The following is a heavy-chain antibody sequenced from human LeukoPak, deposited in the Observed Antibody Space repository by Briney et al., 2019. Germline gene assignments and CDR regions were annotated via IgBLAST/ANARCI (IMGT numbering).Heavy chain of an antibody. CDR2: ISAYNGKT. Sequence: ASVTVSCKASGYSFTSYGISWVRQAPGQGREGMGWISAYNGKTNYAQKLQGRVTMTTDTSTSTAYMELRSLRSDDAAVYYCARGGGAMVRGVIILRDYYYYMDVWGKGTTVTISS. J-gene: IGHJ6*03. CDR3: ARGGGAMVRGVIILRDYYYYMDV. V-gene: IGHV1-18*01. CDR1: GYSFTSYG. D-gene: IGHD3-10*01.